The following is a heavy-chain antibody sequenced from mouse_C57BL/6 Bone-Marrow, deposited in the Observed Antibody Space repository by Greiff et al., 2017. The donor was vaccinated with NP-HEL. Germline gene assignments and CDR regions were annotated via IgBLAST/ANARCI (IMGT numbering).Heavy chain of an antibody. CDR1: GFTFTSYW. V-gene: IGHV1-72*01. CDR3: SRELAMDY. CDR2: IGRDSGGT. Sequence: VLLLQSGADLVKPGASLKLSCTASGFTFTSYWMPWVHQTPGRGLEWVGRIGRDSGGTKYNEMFKSKATLNIDQPSSTTYMQLSSLTSEDSAVYYCSRELAMDYWGQGTSVTVSS. J-gene: IGHJ4*01.